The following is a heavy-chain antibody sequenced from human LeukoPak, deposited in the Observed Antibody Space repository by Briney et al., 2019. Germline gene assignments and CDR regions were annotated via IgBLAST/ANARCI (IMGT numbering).Heavy chain of an antibody. Sequence: PGGSLRLSCAASGLTFSSYGMHWVRQASGKGLEWVAFIRYDGANKYYADSVKGRFTISRDNSRNTLYLQMNSLRAEDTAVYYCAEDLFKYCSSTSCSPFDYWGQGTLVTVSS. V-gene: IGHV3-30*02. J-gene: IGHJ4*02. CDR2: IRYDGANK. CDR1: GLTFSSYG. CDR3: AEDLFKYCSSTSCSPFDY. D-gene: IGHD2-2*01.